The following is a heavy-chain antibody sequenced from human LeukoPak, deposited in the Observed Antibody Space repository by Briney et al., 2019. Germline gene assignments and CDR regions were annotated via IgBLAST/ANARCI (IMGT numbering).Heavy chain of an antibody. Sequence: SETLSLTCTVSVGSVSSYYWSWIRQPPGKGLEWIGYIYTRGKTNSNPSLKGRVTISGDTSKNQFSLKLSSVTTADTAVYYCARHLHSDGSGSYLNWLDPWGQGILVTVSS. CDR1: VGSVSSYY. V-gene: IGHV4-4*09. CDR2: IYTRGKT. J-gene: IGHJ5*02. D-gene: IGHD3-10*01. CDR3: ARHLHSDGSGSYLNWLDP.